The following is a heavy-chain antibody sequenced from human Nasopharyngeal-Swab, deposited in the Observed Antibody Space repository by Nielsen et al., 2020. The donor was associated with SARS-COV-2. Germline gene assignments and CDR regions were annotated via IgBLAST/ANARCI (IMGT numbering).Heavy chain of an antibody. V-gene: IGHV3-33*01. J-gene: IGHJ4*02. CDR3: ARDFGAYYDSTAKAY. Sequence: GGSLRLSFAASGFTFSSYGMHWVRQAPGKGLEWVAVIWYDGSNKYYADSVKGRFTISRDNSKNTLYLQMDSLRAEDTAVYYCARDFGAYYDSTAKAYWGQGTLVTVSS. CDR2: IWYDGSNK. D-gene: IGHD3-22*01. CDR1: GFTFSSYG.